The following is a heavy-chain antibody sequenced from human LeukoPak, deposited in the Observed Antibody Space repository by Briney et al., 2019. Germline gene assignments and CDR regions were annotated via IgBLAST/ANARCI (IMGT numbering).Heavy chain of an antibody. CDR3: TRQRPYYAGAGSYRAFDL. J-gene: IGHJ3*01. V-gene: IGHV5-51*01. Sequence: PGESLQISCQGSGYSFSGEWIAWVRHTPGKGLEWMGVIYPGDSDTRYGPSFQGQVTISVERSISTAYLQWSSLKASDTAMYFCTRQRPYYAGAGSYRAFDLWGQGTKLTVSS. CDR1: GYSFSGEW. D-gene: IGHD3-10*01. CDR2: IYPGDSDT.